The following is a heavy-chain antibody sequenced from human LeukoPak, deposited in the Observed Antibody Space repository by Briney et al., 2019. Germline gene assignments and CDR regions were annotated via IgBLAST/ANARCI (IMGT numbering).Heavy chain of an antibody. V-gene: IGHV4-30-2*01. CDR2: IYHSGTT. D-gene: IGHD3-3*01. Sequence: SETLSLTCAVSGGSMSNGGYSWSWIRQPPGKGLEFIGYIYHSGTTYYMPSLKSRVTISVDRSKNQLSLKLKSVTAADTAVYYCAKMSASPNWFDPWGQGTLVTVSS. CDR3: AKMSASPNWFDP. J-gene: IGHJ5*02. CDR1: GGSMSNGGYS.